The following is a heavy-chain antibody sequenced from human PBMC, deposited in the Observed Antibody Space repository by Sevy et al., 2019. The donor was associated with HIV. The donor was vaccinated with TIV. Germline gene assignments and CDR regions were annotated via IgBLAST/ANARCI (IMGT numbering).Heavy chain of an antibody. CDR3: AKDHSSSSGGYYYGMDV. CDR2: ISGSGGST. CDR1: GFTFSSYA. D-gene: IGHD6-6*01. V-gene: IGHV3-23*01. Sequence: GGSLRLSCAASGFTFSSYAMSWVRQAPGKGLEWVSAISGSGGSTYYADSVKGRFTISRDNSKNTLYLQMNSLRAEDTAVYYCAKDHSSSSGGYYYGMDVWGHGTTVTVSS. J-gene: IGHJ6*02.